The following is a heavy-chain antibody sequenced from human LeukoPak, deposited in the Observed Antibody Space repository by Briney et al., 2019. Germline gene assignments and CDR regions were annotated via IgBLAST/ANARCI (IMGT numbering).Heavy chain of an antibody. J-gene: IGHJ6*02. V-gene: IGHV4-34*01. CDR1: GGSFSGYY. CDR2: INHSGST. CDR3: ARGRGYYYYYGMDV. Sequence: SETLSLTCAVYGGSFSGYYWSWIRQPPGKGLEWIGEINHSGSTNHNPSLKSRVTISVDTSKNQFSLKLSSVTAADTAVYYCARGRGYYYYYGMDVWGQGTTVTVSS.